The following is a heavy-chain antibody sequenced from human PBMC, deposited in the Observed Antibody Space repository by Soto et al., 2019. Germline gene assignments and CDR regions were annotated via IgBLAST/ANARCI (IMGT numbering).Heavy chain of an antibody. V-gene: IGHV3-30*18. D-gene: IGHD4-17*01. J-gene: IGHJ4*02. Sequence: PGGSLRLSCAVSGLPFSSYGIHWVRQAPGKGLEWVAHISYDGRSRFYADPVKGRFTTSRDNSKKTVYLQMDSLRVEDTAIYYCAKIHTVPTPSDFWGQGTLVTVSS. CDR2: ISYDGRSR. CDR1: GLPFSSYG. CDR3: AKIHTVPTPSDF.